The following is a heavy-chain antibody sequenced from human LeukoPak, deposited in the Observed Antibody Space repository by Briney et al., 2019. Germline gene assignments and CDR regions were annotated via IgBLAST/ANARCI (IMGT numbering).Heavy chain of an antibody. CDR3: AREWNSSGWHAYYYYYYYGMDV. D-gene: IGHD6-19*01. CDR1: GYTFTSYD. V-gene: IGHV1-8*01. Sequence: ASVKVSCKASGYTFTSYDINWVRQATGQGLEWMGWMNPNSGNTGYAQKFQGRVTMTRNTSISTAYMELSSLRSEDTAVYYCAREWNSSGWHAYYYYYYYGMDVWGQGTTVTVSS. CDR2: MNPNSGNT. J-gene: IGHJ6*02.